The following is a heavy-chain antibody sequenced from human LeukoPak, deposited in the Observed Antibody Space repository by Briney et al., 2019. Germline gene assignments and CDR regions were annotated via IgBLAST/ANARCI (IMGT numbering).Heavy chain of an antibody. CDR2: IIPIFGTA. D-gene: IGHD3-10*01. CDR3: ARGRGGFGEFRVYYFDY. V-gene: IGHV1-69*01. CDR1: GGTFSSYA. Sequence: GSSVKVSCKASGGTFSSYAISRVRQAPGQGLEWMGGIIPIFGTANYAQKFQGRVTITADESTSTAYMELSSLRSEDTAVYYCARGRGGFGEFRVYYFDYWGQGTLVTVSS. J-gene: IGHJ4*02.